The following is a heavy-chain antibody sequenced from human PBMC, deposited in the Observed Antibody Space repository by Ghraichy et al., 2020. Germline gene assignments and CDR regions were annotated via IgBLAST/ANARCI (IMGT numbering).Heavy chain of an antibody. CDR1: GGSISSYY. D-gene: IGHD6-6*01. Sequence: SETLSLTCTVSGGSISSYYWSWIRQPPGKGLEWIGYIYYSGSTNYNPSLKSRVTISVDTSKNQFSLKLSSVTAADTAVYYCASMSSSAFHYPRNWGQGTLVTVSS. CDR2: IYYSGST. V-gene: IGHV4-59*01. CDR3: ASMSSSAFHYPRN. J-gene: IGHJ4*02.